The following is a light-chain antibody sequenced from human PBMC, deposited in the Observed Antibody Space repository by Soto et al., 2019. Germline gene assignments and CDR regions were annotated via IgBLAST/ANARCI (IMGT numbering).Light chain of an antibody. CDR3: QQYGSSPIT. CDR2: GTS. J-gene: IGKJ5*01. V-gene: IGKV3-20*01. Sequence: EIVLTQSPGTLSLSPGERATLSCRASQSVSSNYLAWYQQKPGQAPRLLIYGTSSRATGIPDRFSGSGSGTDFTLTISRLEPEDFAVYYCQQYGSSPITFGQGTRREIK. CDR1: QSVSSNY.